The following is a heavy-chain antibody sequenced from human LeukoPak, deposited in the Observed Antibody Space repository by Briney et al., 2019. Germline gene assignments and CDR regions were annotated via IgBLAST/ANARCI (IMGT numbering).Heavy chain of an antibody. CDR2: IKHDGSEA. V-gene: IGHV3-7*04. J-gene: IGHJ4*02. D-gene: IGHD3-10*01. CDR1: EFTFNRYW. Sequence: GGSLRLSCAASEFTFNRYWMSWVRHAPGKGLEGVANIKHDGSEAHYVDSVKGRFTISRDNAKNSLSLQMNSLNVDDTGVYFCTRDALFGSGRTHLDFWSQGTLVSVSS. CDR3: TRDALFGSGRTHLDF.